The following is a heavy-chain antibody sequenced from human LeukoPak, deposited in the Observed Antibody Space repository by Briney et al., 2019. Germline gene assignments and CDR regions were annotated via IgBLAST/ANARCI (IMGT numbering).Heavy chain of an antibody. V-gene: IGHV3-23*01. CDR2: ISESGGST. Sequence: QSGGSLGLSCAASGFTFSSYWMSWVRQAPGKGLEWVSGISESGGSTYYADSVKGRFTSSRDNSKNTLYLQMNNLRAEDTAAYYCAKGSFWGQGTLVTVSS. CDR1: GFTFSSYW. CDR3: AKGSF. J-gene: IGHJ4*02. D-gene: IGHD3-10*01.